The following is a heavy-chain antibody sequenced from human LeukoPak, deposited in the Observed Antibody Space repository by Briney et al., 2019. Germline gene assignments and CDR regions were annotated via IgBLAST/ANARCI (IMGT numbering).Heavy chain of an antibody. D-gene: IGHD2-8*02. CDR2: INPNSGGT. Sequence: ASVKVSCKASGGTFNRYAFNWVRQAPGQGLEWMGWINPNSGGTNFAQKFQGRVTLTRDTSISTAYMELSSLRSDDTALYYCARGGAVTGAGDLWYFDLWGRGTLVTVSS. J-gene: IGHJ2*01. V-gene: IGHV1-2*02. CDR3: ARGGAVTGAGDLWYFDL. CDR1: GGTFNRYA.